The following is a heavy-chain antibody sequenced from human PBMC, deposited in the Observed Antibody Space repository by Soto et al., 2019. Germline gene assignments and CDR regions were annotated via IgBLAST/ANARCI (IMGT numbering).Heavy chain of an antibody. V-gene: IGHV3-23*01. Sequence: GGSLRLSCAASGFTFSSYAMSWVRQAPGKGLEWVSGVSDSGGTTYYADSVKGRFTISRDNSKNTLYLQMNSLRAEDTAVYYCAKDFGRQWRDAFDIWGQGTMVTVSS. D-gene: IGHD6-19*01. J-gene: IGHJ3*02. CDR3: AKDFGRQWRDAFDI. CDR2: VSDSGGTT. CDR1: GFTFSSYA.